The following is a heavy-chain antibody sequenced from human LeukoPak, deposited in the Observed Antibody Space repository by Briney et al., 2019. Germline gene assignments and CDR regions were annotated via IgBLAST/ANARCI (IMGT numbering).Heavy chain of an antibody. V-gene: IGHV3-7*01. J-gene: IGHJ6*04. CDR1: GFTFSNYW. Sequence: GGSLRLSCAASGFTFSNYWMSWVRQAPGRGPEWVANIKQGGGEIYYVDSVKGRFTISRDNAKNSLYLQMNSLRAEDTAVYYCAELGITMIGGVWGKGTTVTISS. CDR2: IKQGGGEI. CDR3: AELGITMIGGV. D-gene: IGHD3-10*02.